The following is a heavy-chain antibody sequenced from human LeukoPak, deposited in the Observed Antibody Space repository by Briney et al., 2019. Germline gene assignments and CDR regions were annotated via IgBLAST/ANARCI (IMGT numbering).Heavy chain of an antibody. Sequence: PSETLSLTCTVSGDSISSYYWTWIRQPAGKGLEWIGRIYTSGSTNYNPSLKSRVTMSVDTSKNQFSLKLSSVTAADTAVYYCARYYDSSGYPYYYYYYMDVWGKGTTVTVSS. CDR2: IYTSGST. CDR3: ARYYDSSGYPYYYYYYMDV. V-gene: IGHV4-4*07. J-gene: IGHJ6*03. D-gene: IGHD3-22*01. CDR1: GDSISSYY.